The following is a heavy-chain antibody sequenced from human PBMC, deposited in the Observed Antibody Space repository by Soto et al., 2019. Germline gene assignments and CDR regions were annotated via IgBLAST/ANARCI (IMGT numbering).Heavy chain of an antibody. V-gene: IGHV1-69*13. J-gene: IGHJ4*02. CDR3: ARHAPCGGDCYSPLYYFDY. CDR2: IIPIFGTA. D-gene: IGHD2-21*02. Sequence: SVKVSCKASGGTFSSYAISWVRQAPGQGLEWMGGIIPIFGTANYAQKFQGRVTITADESTSTAYMELSSLRSEDTAVYYCARHAPCGGDCYSPLYYFDYWGQGTLVTVSS. CDR1: GGTFSSYA.